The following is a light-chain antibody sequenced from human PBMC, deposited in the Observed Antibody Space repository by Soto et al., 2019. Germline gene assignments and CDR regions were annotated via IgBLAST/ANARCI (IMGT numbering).Light chain of an antibody. J-gene: IGLJ1*01. CDR1: SSDVGGYGY. V-gene: IGLV2-11*01. CDR2: DVY. Sequence: QSALTQPRSVSGSHGQSVTIFCTGTSSDVGGYGYVSWYQQHPGKAPKLMIYDVYNRPSGVPDRFSGSKSGNTASLTISGLQAEDEAVYYCCSYAGSSSFYVFGTGTKLTVL. CDR3: CSYAGSSSFYV.